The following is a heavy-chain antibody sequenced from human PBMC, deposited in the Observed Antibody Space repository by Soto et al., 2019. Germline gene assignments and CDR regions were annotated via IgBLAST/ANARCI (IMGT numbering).Heavy chain of an antibody. CDR2: INPDNGNT. CDR3: ARGIATGQLDP. V-gene: IGHV1-3*01. Sequence: KVSCKASGYTFTRYTMNWVRQAPGQRLEWMGWINPDNGNTKSSQKFQDRVIITRDTSASTAYMDLSSLRSEDTAVYYCARGIATGQLDPWGQGTLVTVSS. CDR1: GYTFTRYT. D-gene: IGHD2-15*01. J-gene: IGHJ5*02.